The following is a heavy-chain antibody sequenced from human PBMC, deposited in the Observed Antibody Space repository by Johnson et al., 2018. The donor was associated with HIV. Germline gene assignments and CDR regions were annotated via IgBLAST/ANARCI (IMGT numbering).Heavy chain of an antibody. V-gene: IGHV3-23*04. D-gene: IGHD1-26*01. Sequence: VQLVESGGGVVRPGESLRLSCATSGFNFDEYGMSWVRQAPGKGPEWVSAISGSGGSTYYADSVKGRFTISRDNSKNTLYLQMNSLRAEDTAVYYCAKERWGELLQNAFDIWGQGTMVIVSS. CDR2: ISGSGGST. J-gene: IGHJ3*02. CDR1: GFNFDEYG. CDR3: AKERWGELLQNAFDI.